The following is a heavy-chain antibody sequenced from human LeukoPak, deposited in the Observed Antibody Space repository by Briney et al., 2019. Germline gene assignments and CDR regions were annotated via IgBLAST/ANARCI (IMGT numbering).Heavy chain of an antibody. CDR3: ARVELAYCGGDCYSGFDY. V-gene: IGHV4-59*01. CDR2: IYYSGST. J-gene: IGHJ4*02. CDR1: GGSISSYY. D-gene: IGHD2-21*02. Sequence: SEILSLTCTVSGGSISSYYWSRIRQPPGKGLEWIGYIYYSGSTNYNPSLKSRVTISVDTSKNQFSLKLSSVTAADTAVYYCARVELAYCGGDCYSGFDYWGQGTLVTVSS.